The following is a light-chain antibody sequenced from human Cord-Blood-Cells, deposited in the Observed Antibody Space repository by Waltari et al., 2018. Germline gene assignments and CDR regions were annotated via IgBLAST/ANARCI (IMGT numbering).Light chain of an antibody. CDR1: SSDVGGYNY. V-gene: IGLV2-14*01. CDR2: EVS. Sequence: QSALTQPASVSGSPGQSITIYCTGTSSDVGGYNYVSWYPQHPGKAPKLMIYEVSNRPSGVSDRFAGSKSGNTASLTISGLQAEDEADYYCSSYTSSSTLVFGGGTKLTVL. J-gene: IGLJ2*01. CDR3: SSYTSSSTLV.